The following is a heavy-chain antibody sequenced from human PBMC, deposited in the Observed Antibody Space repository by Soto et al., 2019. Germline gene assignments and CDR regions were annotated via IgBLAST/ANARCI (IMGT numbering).Heavy chain of an antibody. D-gene: IGHD3-16*02. Sequence: GESLKISCEGSGYTFTTYWIAWVRQMPGKGLEWMGIIYPGDSDTKYSPSFQGQVTMSADKSTNTAYLQWSSLKASDTAMYYCARHVPLRSITVFRYQLSILGQARRVTDP. V-gene: IGHV5-51*01. J-gene: IGHJ5*02. CDR2: IYPGDSDT. CDR1: GYTFTTYW. CDR3: ARHVPLRSITVFRYQLSILGQARRVTDP.